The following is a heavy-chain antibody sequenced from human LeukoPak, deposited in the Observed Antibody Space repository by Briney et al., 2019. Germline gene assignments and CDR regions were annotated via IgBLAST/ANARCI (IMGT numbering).Heavy chain of an antibody. CDR1: GYTFTGHY. CDR3: ARVGPWRDYYDSSGSLDY. V-gene: IGHV1-2*02. Sequence: ASVNVSCKASGYTFTGHYIHWVRQAPGQGLEWMGWINPNSGGTNFAQTFQGRVTLTRDTSISTAYMELSRLTSDDTAVYYCARVGPWRDYYDSSGSLDYWGQGTLVTVSS. J-gene: IGHJ4*02. CDR2: INPNSGGT. D-gene: IGHD3-22*01.